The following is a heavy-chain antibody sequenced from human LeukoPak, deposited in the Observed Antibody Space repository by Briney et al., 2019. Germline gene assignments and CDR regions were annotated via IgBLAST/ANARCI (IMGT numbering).Heavy chain of an antibody. CDR3: ARHPPRDSSGNNAFDI. D-gene: IGHD3-22*01. V-gene: IGHV4-59*08. J-gene: IGHJ3*02. Sequence: SETLSLTCAVSGGSISADYWSWIRQLPGKGLEGIGYIFHSGSTKYNPSLKSRVTISIDKSKSQFSLKLSSVTAADTALYYCARHPPRDSSGNNAFDIWGQGTMVTVSS. CDR2: IFHSGST. CDR1: GGSISADY.